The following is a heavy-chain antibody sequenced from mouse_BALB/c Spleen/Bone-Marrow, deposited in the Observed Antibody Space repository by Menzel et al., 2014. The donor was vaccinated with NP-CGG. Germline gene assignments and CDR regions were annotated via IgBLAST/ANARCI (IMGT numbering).Heavy chain of an antibody. J-gene: IGHJ2*01. V-gene: IGHV14-3*02. CDR1: GFNIKDTY. Sequence: EVQVVESGAGLVKPGASVKLSCTASGFNIKDTYMHWVKQRPEQGLEWIGRIDPANGNTKYDPTFPGKATITADTSSNTAYLQLSSLTSEDTAVYYCARYLLGNYFDYGGQCTPLTVSS. CDR2: IDPANGNT. D-gene: IGHD3-3*01. CDR3: ARYLLGNYFDY.